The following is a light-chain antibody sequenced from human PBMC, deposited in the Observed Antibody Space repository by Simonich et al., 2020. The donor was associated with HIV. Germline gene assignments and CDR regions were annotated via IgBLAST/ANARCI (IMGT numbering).Light chain of an antibody. J-gene: IGLJ3*02. CDR2: EDT. V-gene: IGLV3-10*01. Sequence: SYELTQPPSVSVSPGQTARITCTGDALSKKIAFWYQQKSGQAPVMVIFEDTKRPSGIPERFSGSSSGTVATLTISGAQVEDEADYYCYSTDSSANHRVFGGGSKLTVL. CDR3: YSTDSSANHRV. CDR1: ALSKKI.